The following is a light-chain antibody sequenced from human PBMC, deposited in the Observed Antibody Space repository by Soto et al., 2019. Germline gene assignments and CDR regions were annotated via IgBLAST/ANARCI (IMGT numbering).Light chain of an antibody. CDR1: HTISTY. CDR3: QQSYTIPAT. CDR2: AAS. J-gene: IGKJ1*01. Sequence: DIQMTQSPSSLSASVGDRVTITCRASHTISTYLNWYQQKPGKAPKLLIYAASNLQSGVPSRFSGSGSGADFTLTISSLQPEDFATYYCQQSYTIPATFGQGTKVDIK. V-gene: IGKV1-39*01.